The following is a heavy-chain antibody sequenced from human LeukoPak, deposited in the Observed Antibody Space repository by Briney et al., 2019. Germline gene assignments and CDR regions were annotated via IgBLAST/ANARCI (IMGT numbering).Heavy chain of an antibody. J-gene: IGHJ5*02. D-gene: IGHD5-18*01. CDR3: ARLGYKYGFDP. V-gene: IGHV4-59*08. CDR2: IYQSGAT. CDR1: GGSITSFY. Sequence: KPSETLSLTCAVSGGSITSFYWSWIRQPPGKGLEYIGHIYQSGATNYNPSLRSRVTLSIDTSKNQFSLRLTSLTAADTAVYFCARLGYKYGFDPWGQGTLVTVSS.